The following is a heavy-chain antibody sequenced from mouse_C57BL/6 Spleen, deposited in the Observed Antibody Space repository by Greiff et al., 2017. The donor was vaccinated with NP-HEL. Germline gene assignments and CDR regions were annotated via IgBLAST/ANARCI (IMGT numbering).Heavy chain of an antibody. V-gene: IGHV1-55*01. Sequence: QVQLQQSGAELVKPGASVKMSCKASGYTFTSYWITWVKQRPGQGLEWIGDIYPGSGSTNYNEKFKSKATLTVDTSSSTAYMQLSSLTSEDSAVYYCASMPYGSSYGYAMDYWGQGTSVTVSS. CDR1: GYTFTSYW. CDR2: IYPGSGST. D-gene: IGHD1-1*01. CDR3: ASMPYGSSYGYAMDY. J-gene: IGHJ4*01.